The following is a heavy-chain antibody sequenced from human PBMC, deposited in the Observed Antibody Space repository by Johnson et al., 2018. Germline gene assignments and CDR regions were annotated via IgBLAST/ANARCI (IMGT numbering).Heavy chain of an antibody. CDR3: ANPIRGVHYMDV. V-gene: IGHV3-30*18. J-gene: IGHJ6*02. Sequence: QVQLGQPGGGVVQPGRSRRLSCEASGFNFRTYGMPWVSPAPGTGLEWVAVLSYGGSKKYYSDSVKGRFTISRDNSKNTLYLQMNRLRTEDTAVYYCANPIRGVHYMDVWGQGTTVTVSS. CDR1: GFNFRTYG. CDR2: LSYGGSKK. D-gene: IGHD3-10*01.